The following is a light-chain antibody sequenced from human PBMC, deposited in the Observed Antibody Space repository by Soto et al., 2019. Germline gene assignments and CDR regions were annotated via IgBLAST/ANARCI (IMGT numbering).Light chain of an antibody. CDR2: WAS. J-gene: IGKJ1*01. CDR3: QQYYSAPET. V-gene: IGKV4-1*01. Sequence: DIVMTQSPDSLAVSLGERATINCRSSQSVLYSSNNKNNLAWYQQKSGQPPKLLIYWASTRDPRVPDRFSGSGSGTDFTLTISSLQAEDVAVYYCQQYYSAPETFGQGTKVEIK. CDR1: QSVLYSSNNKNN.